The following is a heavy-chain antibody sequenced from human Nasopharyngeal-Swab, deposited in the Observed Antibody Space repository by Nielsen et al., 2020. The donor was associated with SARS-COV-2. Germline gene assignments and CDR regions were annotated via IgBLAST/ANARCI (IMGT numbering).Heavy chain of an antibody. CDR3: ARDRRDVDNQ. Sequence: GESLKISCAASGFDVSGNYMSWFRQAPGKGPKWVSVMYAGGDIYYADSVKGRFTISRDSSKNTLYLQMNSLRVEDKALYYCARDRRDVDNQWGQGTLVTVSS. CDR1: GFDVSGNY. CDR2: MYAGGDI. V-gene: IGHV3-53*01. J-gene: IGHJ4*02. D-gene: IGHD5-24*01.